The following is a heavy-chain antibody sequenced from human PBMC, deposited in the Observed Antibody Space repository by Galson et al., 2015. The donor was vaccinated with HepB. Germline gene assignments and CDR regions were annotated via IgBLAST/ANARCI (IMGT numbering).Heavy chain of an antibody. CDR3: ASRRLAHYYDTSGVDY. CDR2: IKGQTDGGTT. V-gene: IGHV3-15*01. D-gene: IGHD3-22*01. Sequence: SLRLSCAASGFIFRNAWMTWVRQAPGKGLEWVGRIKGQTDGGTTDYAAPVKGRFTISRDASKNTLYLQMNSLKTEDTAVYYCASRRLAHYYDTSGVDYWGQGTLVTVSS. CDR1: GFIFRNAW. J-gene: IGHJ4*02.